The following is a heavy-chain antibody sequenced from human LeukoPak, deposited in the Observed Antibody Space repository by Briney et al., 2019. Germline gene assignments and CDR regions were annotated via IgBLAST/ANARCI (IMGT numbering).Heavy chain of an antibody. J-gene: IGHJ1*01. D-gene: IGHD6-19*01. Sequence: GGSLRLSCAASGFTFSSYWMSWVRQAPGKGLEWVANIKQDGSEKYYVDSVKGRFTISRDNAKNSLYLQMNSLRAEDTAVYYCARDTISSGWYHYFQHWGQGTLVTVSS. CDR2: IKQDGSEK. CDR3: ARDTISSGWYHYFQH. CDR1: GFTFSSYW. V-gene: IGHV3-7*01.